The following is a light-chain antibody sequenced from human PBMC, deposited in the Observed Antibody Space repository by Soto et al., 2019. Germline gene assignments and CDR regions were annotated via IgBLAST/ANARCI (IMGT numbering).Light chain of an antibody. Sequence: AIQMTQSPSSVSASVGDRVTITCRASQGIRNELGWYQQKPGKAPKLLIYSASSLQSGVPSRFSGSGSGTDFILTISGLQPEEFATYFDLQDFTYPRTFGQGTKV. J-gene: IGKJ1*01. V-gene: IGKV1-6*01. CDR1: QGIRNE. CDR3: LQDFTYPRT. CDR2: SAS.